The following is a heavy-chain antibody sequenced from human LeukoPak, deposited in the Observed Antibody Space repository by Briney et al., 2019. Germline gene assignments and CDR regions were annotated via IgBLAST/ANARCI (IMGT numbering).Heavy chain of an antibody. V-gene: IGHV4-61*02. CDR1: GGSISSSSYY. J-gene: IGHJ3*02. D-gene: IGHD3-22*01. Sequence: SETLSLTCTVSGGSISSSSYYWGWIRQPPGKGLEWIGRIYTSGSANYNPSLKSRVTISVDTSKNQFSLKLSSVTAADTAVYYCARASFYYDSSGYSIAFDIWGQGTMVTVSS. CDR2: IYTSGSA. CDR3: ARASFYYDSSGYSIAFDI.